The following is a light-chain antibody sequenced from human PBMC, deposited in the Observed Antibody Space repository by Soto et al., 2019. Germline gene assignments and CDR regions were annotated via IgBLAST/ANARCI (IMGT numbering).Light chain of an antibody. CDR1: QSVSSSY. CDR3: QQYGSTPLT. CDR2: GAS. J-gene: IGKJ4*01. Sequence: ETVMTQSPATLSVSPGERATLSCRASQSVSSSYLAWYQQKPGQAPRLLIYGASIRAAGIPDRFSGSGSGRDFSLTINRLEPEDFAVYYCQQYGSTPLTFGGGTKVDI. V-gene: IGKV3-20*01.